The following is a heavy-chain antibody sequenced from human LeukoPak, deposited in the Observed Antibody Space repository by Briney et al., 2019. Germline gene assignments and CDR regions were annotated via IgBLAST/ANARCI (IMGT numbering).Heavy chain of an antibody. CDR1: GGSVSSGSYY. J-gene: IGHJ4*02. CDR2: IYYSGST. Sequence: SETLSLTCTVSGGSVSSGSYYWSWIRQPPGKGLEWIGYIYYSGSTNYNPSLKSRVTISVDTSKNQFSLKLSSVTAADTAVYNCASSIAAAGRSYDYWGQGTLVTVSS. D-gene: IGHD6-13*01. CDR3: ASSIAAAGRSYDY. V-gene: IGHV4-61*01.